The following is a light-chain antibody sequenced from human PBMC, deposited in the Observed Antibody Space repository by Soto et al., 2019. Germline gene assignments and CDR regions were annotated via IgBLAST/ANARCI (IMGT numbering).Light chain of an antibody. J-gene: IGLJ2*01. CDR3: AAWDDTLSALI. CDR2: KNN. Sequence: QSALTQPPSASGTPGQRVTISCSGSRSNVGSNYVYWYQQFPGTAPKVLIYKNNQRPSGVPDRVSGSKSDTSASLSISGLRSEDEADFYCAAWDDTLSALIFGGGTKLTVL. CDR1: RSNVGSNY. V-gene: IGLV1-47*01.